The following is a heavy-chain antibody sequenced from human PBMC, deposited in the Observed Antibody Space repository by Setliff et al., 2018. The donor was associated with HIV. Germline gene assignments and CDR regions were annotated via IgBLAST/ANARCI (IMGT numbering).Heavy chain of an antibody. V-gene: IGHV5-51*01. D-gene: IGHD2-2*01. Sequence: GESLKISCKASGYTFMNYWIGWVRQVPGKGLEWVGIIYPGDFETRYGPSFRGQVTISVQESLNTAYLQWTVLKASDTAMYYCARRHRIGSTNGLFDTWGQGTLVTVSS. J-gene: IGHJ5*02. CDR3: ARRHRIGSTNGLFDT. CDR1: GYTFMNYW. CDR2: IYPGDFET.